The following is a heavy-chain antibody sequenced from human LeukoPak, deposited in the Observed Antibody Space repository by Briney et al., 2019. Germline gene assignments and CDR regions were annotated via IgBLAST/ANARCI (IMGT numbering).Heavy chain of an antibody. V-gene: IGHV3-9*01. D-gene: IGHD6-19*01. Sequence: GRSLRLSCAASGFTFDDYAMHWVRHAPGKGLEWVSGISWNSGSIVYADSVKGRFTISRDNAKNSLYLQMNSLRAEDTALYYCAKGGIAVTWGQGTLVTVSS. CDR1: GFTFDDYA. J-gene: IGHJ5*02. CDR3: AKGGIAVT. CDR2: ISWNSGSI.